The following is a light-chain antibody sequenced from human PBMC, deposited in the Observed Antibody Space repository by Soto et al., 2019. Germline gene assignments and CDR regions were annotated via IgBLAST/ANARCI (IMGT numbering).Light chain of an antibody. V-gene: IGLV2-14*01. J-gene: IGLJ2*01. CDR2: DVN. Sequence: QSALTQPASVSGSPGQSITISCTGTRSDIGASIYVSWFQQYPGEAPKCMIYDVNNRPSGVSNRFSGSKSGSTASLTISGRQAEDEAVYYCTSYTTSNTLALGGGTKLTVL. CDR1: RSDIGASIY. CDR3: TSYTTSNTLA.